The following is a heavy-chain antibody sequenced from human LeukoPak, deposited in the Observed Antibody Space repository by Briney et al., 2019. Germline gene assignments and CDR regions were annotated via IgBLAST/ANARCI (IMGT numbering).Heavy chain of an antibody. CDR3: ARDGYNDYGGRYFDY. CDR1: GSTFSSYW. D-gene: IGHD4-23*01. Sequence: PGGSLRLSCAASGSTFSSYWMSWVRQAPGKGLEWVSVIYSGGSTNYADSVKGRFTISRDNSKNTLYLQMNSLRAEDTAVYYCARDGYNDYGGRYFDYWGQGTLVTVSS. CDR2: IYSGGST. V-gene: IGHV3-66*01. J-gene: IGHJ4*02.